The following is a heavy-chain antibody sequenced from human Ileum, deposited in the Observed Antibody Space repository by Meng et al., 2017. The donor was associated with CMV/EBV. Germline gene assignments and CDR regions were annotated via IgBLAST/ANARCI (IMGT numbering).Heavy chain of an antibody. Sequence: GSLRLSCAVSGGSISRSSWWSWVRQPPGKGLEWIGEIYHTGSINYNPSLRSRVTISVDKSKNQFSLKVSSVTAADTAVYYCARGSTYPNWFDPWGQGTLVTVSS. CDR2: IYHTGSI. CDR3: ARGSTYPNWFDP. D-gene: IGHD3-10*01. CDR1: GGSISRSSW. J-gene: IGHJ5*02. V-gene: IGHV4-4*02.